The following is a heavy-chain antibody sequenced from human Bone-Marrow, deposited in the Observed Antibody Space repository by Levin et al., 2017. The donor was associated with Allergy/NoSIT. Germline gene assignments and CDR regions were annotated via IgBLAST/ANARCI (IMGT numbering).Heavy chain of an antibody. CDR2: IWYDGSNK. V-gene: IGHV3-33*01. Sequence: GGSLRLSCAASGFTFSSYGMHWVRQAPGKGLEWVAVIWYDGSNKYYADSVKGRFTISRDNSKNTLYLQMNSLRAEDTAVYYCAREPDFEYYFDYWGQGTLVTVSS. CDR3: AREPDFEYYFDY. J-gene: IGHJ4*02. CDR1: GFTFSSYG.